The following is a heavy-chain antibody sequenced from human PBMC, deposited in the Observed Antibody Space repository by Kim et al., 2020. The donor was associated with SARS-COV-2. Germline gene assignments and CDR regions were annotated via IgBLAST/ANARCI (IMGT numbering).Heavy chain of an antibody. CDR3: ARDFIDGTNWFDP. V-gene: IGHV1-2*02. CDR1: GYTFTGYY. Sequence: ASVKVSCKASGYTFTGYYMHWVRQAPGQGLEWMGWINPNSGGTNYAQKFQGRVTMTRDTSISTAYMELSRLRSDDTAVYYCARDFIDGTNWFDPWGQGTLVTVSS. CDR2: INPNSGGT. J-gene: IGHJ5*02.